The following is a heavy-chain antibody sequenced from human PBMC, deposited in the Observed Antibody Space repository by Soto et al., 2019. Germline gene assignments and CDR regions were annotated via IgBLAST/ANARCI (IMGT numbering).Heavy chain of an antibody. Sequence: SETLSLTCTVSGGSISSYYWSWIRQPPGKGLEWIGYIYYSGSTNYNPSLKSRVTISVDTSKNQFSLKLSSVTAADTAVYYCAREGSGWYDFQHWGQGTLVTSPQ. CDR3: AREGSGWYDFQH. V-gene: IGHV4-59*01. CDR2: IYYSGST. D-gene: IGHD6-19*01. J-gene: IGHJ1*01. CDR1: GGSISSYY.